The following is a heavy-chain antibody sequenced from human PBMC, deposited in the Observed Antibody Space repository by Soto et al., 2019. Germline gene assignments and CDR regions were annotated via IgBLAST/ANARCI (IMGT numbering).Heavy chain of an antibody. V-gene: IGHV4-59*01. CDR3: ARGPVVTIIDS. CDR1: GGSISSYY. J-gene: IGHJ4*02. D-gene: IGHD2-15*01. Sequence: SETLSLTCTVSGGSISSYYWSWIRQPPGKGLEWIGYIYYSGSTNYNPSLKSRVTISVDTSKNQFSLKLSSVTAADTAVYYCARGPVVTIIDSGGQGTLVTVSS. CDR2: IYYSGST.